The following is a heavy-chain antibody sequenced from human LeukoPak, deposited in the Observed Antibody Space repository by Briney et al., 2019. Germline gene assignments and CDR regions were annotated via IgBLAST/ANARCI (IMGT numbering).Heavy chain of an antibody. Sequence: SETLSLTCTVSGVSISSGGYYWSWIRQPPGKGLEWIGYIYHSGSTYYNPSLKSRVTISVDRSKNQFSLKLSSATAADTAVYYCARDLSLDYWGQGTLVTVSS. V-gene: IGHV4-30-2*01. CDR1: GVSISSGGYY. J-gene: IGHJ4*02. CDR2: IYHSGST. CDR3: ARDLSLDY.